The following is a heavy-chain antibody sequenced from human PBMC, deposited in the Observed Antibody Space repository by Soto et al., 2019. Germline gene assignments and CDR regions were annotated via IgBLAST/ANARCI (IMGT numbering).Heavy chain of an antibody. D-gene: IGHD4-17*01. Sequence: SETLSLTCAVYGGSFSGYYWSWIRQPPGKGLEWIGEINHSGSTNYNPSLKSRVTISVDTSKNQFSLKPSSVTAADTAVYYCARAGVDGDYVDAFDIWGQGTMVTVSS. V-gene: IGHV4-34*01. CDR3: ARAGVDGDYVDAFDI. CDR2: INHSGST. J-gene: IGHJ3*02. CDR1: GGSFSGYY.